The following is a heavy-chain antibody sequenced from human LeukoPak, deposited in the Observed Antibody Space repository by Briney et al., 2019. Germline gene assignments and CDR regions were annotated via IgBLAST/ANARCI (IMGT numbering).Heavy chain of an antibody. Sequence: HPGGSLRLSCAASGFTFSSYWMSSPRQAPGKGLEWVEKIKQDGSEKYFVDFVKGRFTISRENAKNSLYLKMNSLRAEDTAVYYCARDLLWFGEVMDVWGKGTTVTVSS. CDR2: IKQDGSEK. J-gene: IGHJ6*04. V-gene: IGHV3-7*01. CDR1: GFTFSSYW. D-gene: IGHD3-10*01. CDR3: ARDLLWFGEVMDV.